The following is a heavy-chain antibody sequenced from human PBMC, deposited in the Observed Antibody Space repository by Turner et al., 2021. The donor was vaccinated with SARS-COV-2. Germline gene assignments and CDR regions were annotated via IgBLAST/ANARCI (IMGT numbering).Heavy chain of an antibody. CDR3: ARGGEFQLLHYYGMDV. CDR2: ISSGGNT. J-gene: IGHJ6*02. CDR1: GFTVSSNY. D-gene: IGHD2-2*01. V-gene: IGHV3-53*02. Sequence: EVQLVETGGGVIQPGGSLRLSCAASGFTVSSNYMSWVRQAPGKGLEWVSVISSGGNTYYADSVKGRFTISRDNSKNTLYLQMNSLRAEDTAVYYCARGGEFQLLHYYGMDVWGQGTTVTVSS.